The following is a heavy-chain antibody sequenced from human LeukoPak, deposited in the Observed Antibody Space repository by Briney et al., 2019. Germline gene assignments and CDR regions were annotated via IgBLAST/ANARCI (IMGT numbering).Heavy chain of an antibody. J-gene: IGHJ4*02. Sequence: LAXXYWDDYKRYSPSLKSRLTITKDTSKNQVVLTMTNMDPVDTATYYCAHLPCSSTSCSPYIDYWGQGTLVTASS. CDR2: XYWDDYK. CDR3: AHLPCSSTSCSPYIDY. D-gene: IGHD2-2*01. V-gene: IGHV2-5*02.